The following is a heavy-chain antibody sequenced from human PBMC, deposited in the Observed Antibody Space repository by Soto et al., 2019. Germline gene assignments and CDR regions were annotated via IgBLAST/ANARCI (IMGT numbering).Heavy chain of an antibody. CDR1: GYSFTSYW. CDR3: ARHRKLGNDAFDI. Sequence: GESLKISCKGSGYSFTSYWIGWVRQMPGKGLEWMGIIYPGDSDTRYSPSFQGHVTISADKSISTAFLQWSNLKASDTAMYYCARHRKLGNDAFDIWGQGTMVTVSS. D-gene: IGHD7-27*01. J-gene: IGHJ3*02. V-gene: IGHV5-51*01. CDR2: IYPGDSDT.